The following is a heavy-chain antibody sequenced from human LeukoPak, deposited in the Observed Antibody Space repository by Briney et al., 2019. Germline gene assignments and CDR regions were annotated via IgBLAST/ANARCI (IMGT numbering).Heavy chain of an antibody. D-gene: IGHD2-21*02. Sequence: SVKVSCKASGYTFTCYDINWVRQAPGQGLEWMGGIIPIFGTANYAQKFQGRVTITADESTSTAYMELSSLRSEDTAVYYCGRVTATTLTYYYGMDVWGQGTTVTVSS. CDR2: IIPIFGTA. CDR3: GRVTATTLTYYYGMDV. CDR1: GYTFTCYD. V-gene: IGHV1-69*13. J-gene: IGHJ6*02.